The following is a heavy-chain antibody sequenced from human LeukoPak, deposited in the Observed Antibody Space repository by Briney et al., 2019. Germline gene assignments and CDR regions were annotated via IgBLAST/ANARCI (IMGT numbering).Heavy chain of an antibody. CDR3: ARDGVFRFEVGDVYYYYMDV. D-gene: IGHD2-21*02. CDR1: GYTFTGYY. J-gene: IGHJ6*03. CDR2: INPNSGGT. Sequence: ASVKVSCKASGYTFTGYYMHWVRQAPGQGLEWMGWINPNSGGTNYAQKFQGRVTMTRDTSNNTVYMDLTRLIFDGTAMYYCARDGVFRFEVGDVYYYYMDVWGKGTTVIISS. V-gene: IGHV1-2*02.